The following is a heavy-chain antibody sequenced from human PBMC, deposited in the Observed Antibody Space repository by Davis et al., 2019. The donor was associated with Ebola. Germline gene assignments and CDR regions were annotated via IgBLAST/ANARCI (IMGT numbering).Heavy chain of an antibody. CDR3: ARGDSHAFDI. CDR1: GFTFDDYA. V-gene: IGHV3-9*01. J-gene: IGHJ3*02. Sequence: PGGSLRLSCAASGFTFDDYAMHWVRQVPGKGLEWVSGISWNSGSIGYADSVKGRFTISRDSAKNSLYLQMNSLRAEDTAVYYCARGDSHAFDIWGQGTMVTVSS. CDR2: ISWNSGSI.